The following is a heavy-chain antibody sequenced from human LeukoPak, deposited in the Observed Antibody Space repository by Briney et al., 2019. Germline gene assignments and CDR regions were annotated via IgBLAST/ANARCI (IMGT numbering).Heavy chain of an antibody. V-gene: IGHV7-4-1*02. CDR2: INTNTGNP. J-gene: IGHJ6*02. CDR3: ASPYCSSTSCYSDSRYYYYYGMDV. Sequence: WASVKVSCKASGYTFTSYAMNWVRQAPGQGLEWMGWINTNTGNPTYAQGFTGRFVFSLDTSVSAAYLQISSLKAEDTAVYYCASPYCSSTSCYSDSRYYYYYGMDVWGQGTTVTVSS. CDR1: GYTFTSYA. D-gene: IGHD2-2*01.